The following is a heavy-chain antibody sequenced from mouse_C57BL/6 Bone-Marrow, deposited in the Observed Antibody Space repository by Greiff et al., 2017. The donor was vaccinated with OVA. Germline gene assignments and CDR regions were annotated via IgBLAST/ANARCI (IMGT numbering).Heavy chain of an antibody. CDR2: ISSGGCYT. J-gene: IGHJ4*01. CDR3: ARGYDGYCGGAMDY. V-gene: IGHV5-6*01. CDR1: GFTFSSYG. D-gene: IGHD2-3*01. Sequence: EVKLVESGGDLVKPGGSLKLSCAASGFTFSSYGMSWVRQTPDKRLEWVATISSGGCYTYYPDSVKGRFTLSRDNAKNSLYLQMSSLKSEDTSMYYCARGYDGYCGGAMDYWGQGTSVTVSS.